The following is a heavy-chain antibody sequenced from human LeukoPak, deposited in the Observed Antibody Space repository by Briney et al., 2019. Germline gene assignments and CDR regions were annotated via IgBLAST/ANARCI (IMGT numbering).Heavy chain of an antibody. CDR1: GASISGSGYY. V-gene: IGHV4-39*01. CDR2: IYSSGST. CDR3: AKSGGYGLIDY. J-gene: IGHJ4*02. D-gene: IGHD1-26*01. Sequence: SETLSLTCTVSGASISGSGYYWGWIRQPPGRGLEWIGSIYSSGSTYYNASLQSRVTISIETSKNQISLRLNSVTAADTAMYYCAKSGGYGLIDYWGQGTLVTVSS.